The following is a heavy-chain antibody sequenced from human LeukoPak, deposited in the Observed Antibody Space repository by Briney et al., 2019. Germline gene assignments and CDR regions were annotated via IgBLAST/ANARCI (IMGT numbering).Heavy chain of an antibody. CDR2: ISAYNGNT. Sequence: ASVKVSCKASGYTFTSYGISWVRQAPGQGLEWMGWISAYNGNTNYAQKLQGRVTMTTDTSTSTAYMELRSLRSDDTAVYYCARLAAAGTYYYYYMDVWGKGTTATVSS. CDR3: ARLAAAGTYYYYYMDV. CDR1: GYTFTSYG. J-gene: IGHJ6*03. V-gene: IGHV1-18*01. D-gene: IGHD6-13*01.